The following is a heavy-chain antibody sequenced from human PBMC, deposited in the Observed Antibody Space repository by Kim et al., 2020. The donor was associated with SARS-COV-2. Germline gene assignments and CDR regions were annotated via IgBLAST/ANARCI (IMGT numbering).Heavy chain of an antibody. D-gene: IGHD6-19*01. J-gene: IGHJ6*02. CDR1: GGTFSSYA. V-gene: IGHV1-69*13. CDR2: IIPIFGTA. CDR3: ARDAWGAVAGPNSRTEGYYGMDV. Sequence: SVKVSCKASGGTFSSYAISWVRQAPGQGLEWMGGIIPIFGTANYAQKFQGRVTITADESTSTAYMELSSLRSEDTAVYYCARDAWGAVAGPNSRTEGYYGMDVWGQGTTVTVSS.